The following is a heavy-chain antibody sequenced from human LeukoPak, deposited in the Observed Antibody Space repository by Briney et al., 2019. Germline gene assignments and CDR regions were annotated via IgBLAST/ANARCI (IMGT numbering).Heavy chain of an antibody. CDR3: ARSSYRSGGSCYSDY. CDR2: IYPGDSDT. V-gene: IGHV5-51*01. Sequence: GESLKISCKGSGHIFASYWIAWVRQMPGKGLEWMGIIYPGDSDTRYSPSFQGQVTISADKSISTAYLQWSSLKASDTAMYYCARSSYRSGGSCYSDYWGQGTLVTVSS. J-gene: IGHJ4*02. CDR1: GHIFASYW. D-gene: IGHD2-15*01.